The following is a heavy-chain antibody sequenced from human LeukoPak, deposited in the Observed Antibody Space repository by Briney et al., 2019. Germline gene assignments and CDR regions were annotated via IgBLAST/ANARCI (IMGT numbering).Heavy chain of an antibody. CDR2: INWNGGST. CDR3: ARDYGSGVTDAFDI. J-gene: IGHJ3*02. D-gene: IGHD3-10*01. CDR1: GFTFDDYG. Sequence: GGSLRLSCAASGFTFDDYGMSWVHKAPGKGLEWVSGINWNGGSTGYADSVKGRFTISRDNAKNSLYLQMNSLRAEDTALYYCARDYGSGVTDAFDIWGQGTMVTVSS. V-gene: IGHV3-20*04.